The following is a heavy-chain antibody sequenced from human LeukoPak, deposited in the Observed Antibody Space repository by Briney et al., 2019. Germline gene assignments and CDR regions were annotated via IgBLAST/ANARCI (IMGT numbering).Heavy chain of an antibody. CDR2: INHSGST. CDR1: GGSFSGYY. J-gene: IGHJ6*03. CDR3: ARLPYYYDSSGYYYGTGYMDV. Sequence: SETLSLTCAVYGGSFSGYYWSWIRQPPGKGLEWIGEINHSGSTNYNPSLKSRVTISVDTSKNQFSLKLSSVTAADTAVYYCARLPYYYDSSGYYYGTGYMDVWGKGTTVTVSS. D-gene: IGHD3-22*01. V-gene: IGHV4-34*01.